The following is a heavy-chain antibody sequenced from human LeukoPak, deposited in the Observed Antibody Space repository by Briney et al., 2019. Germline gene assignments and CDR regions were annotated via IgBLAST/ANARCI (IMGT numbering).Heavy chain of an antibody. CDR1: GFTFSSHA. D-gene: IGHD3-10*01. J-gene: IGHJ3*02. CDR2: ISGSGGST. Sequence: GGSLRLSCAASGFTFSSHAMSWVRQAPGKGLEWVSAISGSGGSTYYADSVKGRFTISRDNSKTTLYLQMNSLRAEDTAVYYCAKDREYYYGSGSYPLDAFDIWGQGTKVTVSS. V-gene: IGHV3-23*01. CDR3: AKDREYYYGSGSYPLDAFDI.